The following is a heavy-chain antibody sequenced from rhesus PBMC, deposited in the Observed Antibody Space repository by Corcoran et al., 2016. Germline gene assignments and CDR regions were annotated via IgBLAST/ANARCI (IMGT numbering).Heavy chain of an antibody. CDR2: IDPSDSDT. CDR1: GYSFTSYW. V-gene: IGHV5-20*01. D-gene: IGHD1-26*01. Sequence: EVQLVQSGAEVKRPGESLKISCKTSGYSFTSYWISWVRQMPGKGLEWMGAIDPSDSDTRNNPSFQGQVTISADNSISTAYLQWSRLKASDTATYYCAKDRNWNYGLDSWGQGVVVTVSS. CDR3: AKDRNWNYGLDS. J-gene: IGHJ6*01.